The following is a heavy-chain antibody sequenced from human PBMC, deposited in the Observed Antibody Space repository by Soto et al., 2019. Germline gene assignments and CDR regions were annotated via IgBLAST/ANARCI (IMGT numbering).Heavy chain of an antibody. Sequence: ASVKVSCKASGYTFTSYGISWVRQAPGQGLEWMGWISAYNGNTNYAQKLQGRVTMTTDTSTSTAYMELRSLRSDDTAVYYCAREVIVGDCSGGSCYSTVFDDWGKGTLVTVSS. J-gene: IGHJ4*02. CDR1: GYTFTSYG. D-gene: IGHD2-15*01. V-gene: IGHV1-18*01. CDR3: AREVIVGDCSGGSCYSTVFDD. CDR2: ISAYNGNT.